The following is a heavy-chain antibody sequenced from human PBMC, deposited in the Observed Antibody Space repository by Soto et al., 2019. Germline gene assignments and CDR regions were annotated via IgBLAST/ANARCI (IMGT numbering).Heavy chain of an antibody. J-gene: IGHJ4*02. CDR1: GGFISSGGYY. V-gene: IGHV4-31*03. CDR2: IDYRGST. D-gene: IGHD3-9*01. Sequence: PSETLSLTCTVSGGFISSGGYYWSWIRQHPGKGLEWIGYIDYRGSTDYSPSLKSRVTISVDTSKNQFSLKLSSVTAADTVVYYCARAYYDIWGGLDYFDYWGQGTLVTVSS. CDR3: ARAYYDIWGGLDYFDY.